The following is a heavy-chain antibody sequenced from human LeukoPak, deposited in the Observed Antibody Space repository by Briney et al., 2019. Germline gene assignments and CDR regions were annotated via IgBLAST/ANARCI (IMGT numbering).Heavy chain of an antibody. CDR1: GFTFSSYG. Sequence: PGGSLRLSCAASGFTFSSYGMSWVRQAPGKGLEWVSAISGSGGSTYYADSVKGRFTISRDNSKNTLYLQMNSLRAEDTAVYYCAKAEEGLWFGELLVHYYMDVWGKGTTVTISS. J-gene: IGHJ6*03. CDR3: AKAEEGLWFGELLVHYYMDV. D-gene: IGHD3-10*01. V-gene: IGHV3-23*01. CDR2: ISGSGGST.